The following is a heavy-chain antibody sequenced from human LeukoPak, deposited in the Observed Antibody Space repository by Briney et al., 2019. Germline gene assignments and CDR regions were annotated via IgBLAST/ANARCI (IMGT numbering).Heavy chain of an antibody. D-gene: IGHD3-16*02. CDR2: IYSRGST. CDR3: ARGRGLGVITPYSDS. J-gene: IGHJ4*02. Sequence: SETLSLTCTVSGGSISFYDWSWIRQPPGKGLEWVGLIYSRGSTNYNPSLKSRVTISVDTSKNQFSLKVRSVTAADTGVYYCARGRGLGVITPYSDSWGQGTLVTVSS. V-gene: IGHV4-59*01. CDR1: GGSISFYD.